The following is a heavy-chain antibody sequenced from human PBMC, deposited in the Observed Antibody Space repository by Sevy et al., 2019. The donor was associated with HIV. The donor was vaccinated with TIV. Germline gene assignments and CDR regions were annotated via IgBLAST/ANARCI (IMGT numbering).Heavy chain of an antibody. CDR1: GGSVRSDNYY. CDR3: ARGRGTTVTTTLNYYYAMDV. D-gene: IGHD4-4*01. Sequence: SETLSLTCTVSGGSVRSDNYYWSWIRQPPGKGLEWIGYVYYGGSTNYSPSLKSQVTISIDTSKNQFALKRSSVTAADTAVYYGARGRGTTVTTTLNYYYAMDVWGQGTTVTVSS. V-gene: IGHV4-61*01. J-gene: IGHJ6*02. CDR2: VYYGGST.